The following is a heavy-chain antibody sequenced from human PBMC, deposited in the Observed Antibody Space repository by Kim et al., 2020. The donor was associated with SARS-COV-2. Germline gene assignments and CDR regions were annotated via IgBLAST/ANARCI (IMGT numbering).Heavy chain of an antibody. CDR3: ARATKTTVTTPSIDI. CDR1: GGSISSGGYS. CDR2: IDHSGST. J-gene: IGHJ3*02. Sequence: SETLSLTCAVSGGSISSGGYSWSWIRQPPGKGLEWIGYIDHSGSTYYNPSLKSRVTISVDRSKNQFSLKLSSVTAANTAVYYCARATKTTVTTPSIDIWGHGTMVTVSS. V-gene: IGHV4-30-2*01. D-gene: IGHD4-17*01.